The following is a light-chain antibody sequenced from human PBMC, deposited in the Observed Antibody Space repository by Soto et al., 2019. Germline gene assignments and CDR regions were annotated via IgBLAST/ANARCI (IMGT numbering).Light chain of an antibody. CDR1: ISNLGAPCD. J-gene: IGLJ1*01. CDR3: KSYDSSLSGYV. Sequence: QAVLKPPPSVSGAPGQTFLISCSGSISNLGAPCDVNGFRQLPGTVPRLLIYGNNNRPSGVPDRFSGSKYGTSASLAITGLQAEDEADYYCKSYDSSLSGYVFGTGTKVTVL. V-gene: IGLV1-40*01. CDR2: GNN.